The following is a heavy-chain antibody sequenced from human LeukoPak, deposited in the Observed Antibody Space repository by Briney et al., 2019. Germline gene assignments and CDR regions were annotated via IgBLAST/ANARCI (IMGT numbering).Heavy chain of an antibody. J-gene: IGHJ3*02. Sequence: GASVKVSCKASGYSFTGYYIHWVRQGPGQGLEWMGWIDPNTGDTSDPQKFRGRVTVTGDTSITTASLELSKLRSDDTAVYYCARDRGGAAFDIWGQGTMVTVSS. CDR2: IDPNTGDT. CDR3: ARDRGGAAFDI. V-gene: IGHV1-2*02. D-gene: IGHD3-16*01. CDR1: GYSFTGYY.